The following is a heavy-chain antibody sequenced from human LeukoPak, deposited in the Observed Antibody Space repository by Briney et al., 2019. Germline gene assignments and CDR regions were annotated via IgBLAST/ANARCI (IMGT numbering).Heavy chain of an antibody. CDR3: ARTLADSGSYYWLVAFDI. J-gene: IGHJ3*02. CDR2: INSDGSST. CDR1: GFTFSSYW. V-gene: IGHV3-74*01. Sequence: SGGSLRLSCAASGFTFSSYWMHWVRQAPGKGLVWVSRINSDGSSTSYADSVKGRFTISRDNAKNSLYLQMNSLRAEDTALYYCARTLADSGSYYWLVAFDIWGQGTMVTVSS. D-gene: IGHD1-26*01.